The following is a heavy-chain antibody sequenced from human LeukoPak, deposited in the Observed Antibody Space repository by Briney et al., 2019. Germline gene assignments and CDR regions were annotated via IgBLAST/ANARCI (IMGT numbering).Heavy chain of an antibody. Sequence: GASVKVSCKASGYTFTSYDINWVRQATGQGLEWMGWMNPNSGNTGYAQKFRGRVTITRNTSISTAYMELSSLRSEDTAVYYCARGQADCSSTSCYGSNYYYYYMDVWGKGTTVTVSS. D-gene: IGHD2-2*01. CDR3: ARGQADCSSTSCYGSNYYYYYMDV. V-gene: IGHV1-8*03. CDR2: MNPNSGNT. J-gene: IGHJ6*03. CDR1: GYTFTSYD.